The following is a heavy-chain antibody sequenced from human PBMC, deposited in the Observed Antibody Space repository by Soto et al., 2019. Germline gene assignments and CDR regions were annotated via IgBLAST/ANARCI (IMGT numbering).Heavy chain of an antibody. CDR2: IIPIFGTG. Sequence: QVQLVQSGAEVKKPGCSVNVSCKASGGTFSSYAISWVRQAPGQGLEWMGGIIPIFGTGSYALKFQGRVTITADESTSTASMEVSSLRSEDTALYYCARGDYGMDVWGQGTTVTVSS. CDR1: GGTFSSYA. CDR3: ARGDYGMDV. V-gene: IGHV1-69*12. J-gene: IGHJ6*02.